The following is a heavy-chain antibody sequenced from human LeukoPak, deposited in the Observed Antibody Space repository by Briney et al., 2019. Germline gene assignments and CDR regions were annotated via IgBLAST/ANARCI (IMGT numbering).Heavy chain of an antibody. Sequence: GGSLRLSCAASGFTFSSYAMSWVRQAPGKGLEWVSAISGSGGSTYYADSVKGRFTISRDNSKNTLYLQMNSLRAEDTAVYYCARPYQLLPPEDDYYYGMDVWGQGTTVTVSS. V-gene: IGHV3-23*01. CDR1: GFTFSSYA. J-gene: IGHJ6*02. CDR2: ISGSGGST. CDR3: ARPYQLLPPEDDYYYGMDV. D-gene: IGHD2-2*01.